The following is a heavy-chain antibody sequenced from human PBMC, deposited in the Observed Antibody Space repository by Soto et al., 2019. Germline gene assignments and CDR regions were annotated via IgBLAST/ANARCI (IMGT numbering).Heavy chain of an antibody. D-gene: IGHD3-10*01. J-gene: IGHJ4*02. CDR1: GFPFSSFS. CDR3: ARVTAGSGSYQIDL. CDR2: IGRVSTYI. Sequence: QLVESGGGLVKPGGSLRLSCVASGFPFSSFSLNWIRQAPGKGLEWVSSIGRVSTYIYYADSVRGRFTVSRDNAKNSVYLHMNVLTAEDSGIYYCARVTAGSGSYQIDLWGQGTLVTVSS. V-gene: IGHV3-21*02.